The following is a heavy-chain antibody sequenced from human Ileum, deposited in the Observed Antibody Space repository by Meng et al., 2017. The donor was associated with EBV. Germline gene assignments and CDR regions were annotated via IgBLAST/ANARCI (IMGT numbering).Heavy chain of an antibody. Sequence: QVQLKESGPGLVKPSGPPSLTCAVSGESIISNYWWSWVRQPPGKGLEWIGEIYYNTNTNYNPSLKGRVTMSVDTSQNQFSLTLSSVTAADTAVYFCARKFSVVGSTDGWFDPWGQGTLVTVSS. CDR1: GESIISNYW. V-gene: IGHV4-4*02. D-gene: IGHD2-8*01. CDR2: IYYNTNT. CDR3: ARKFSVVGSTDGWFDP. J-gene: IGHJ5*02.